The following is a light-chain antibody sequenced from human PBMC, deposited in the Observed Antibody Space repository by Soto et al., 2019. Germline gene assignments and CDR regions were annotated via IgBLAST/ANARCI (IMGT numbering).Light chain of an antibody. V-gene: IGKV1-12*01. J-gene: IGKJ4*01. CDR3: QQSNSFPRT. CDR1: QAVSTW. CDR2: AAS. Sequence: DIQMTQSPSFVSASVGDRVTITCRASQAVSTWLAWYQQKPGDAPKLLIYAASTLQSGVPSRFSGSRSGTDFTLTIRNLQPEDFATYYCQQSNSFPRTFGGGTKVEIK.